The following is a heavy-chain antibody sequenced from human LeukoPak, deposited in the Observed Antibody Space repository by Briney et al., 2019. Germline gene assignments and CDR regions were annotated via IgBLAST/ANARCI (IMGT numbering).Heavy chain of an antibody. Sequence: GGSLRLSCVASGFTFSSYWMGWVRQAPGKGLEWVANIQQDGSEIFYVDSVRGRFTISRDNAKNSLYLQMNTLRAEDTAVYYCAKDRRCSSTSCYLDYWGQGTLVTVSS. D-gene: IGHD2-2*01. V-gene: IGHV3-7*03. CDR2: IQQDGSEI. J-gene: IGHJ4*02. CDR3: AKDRRCSSTSCYLDY. CDR1: GFTFSSYW.